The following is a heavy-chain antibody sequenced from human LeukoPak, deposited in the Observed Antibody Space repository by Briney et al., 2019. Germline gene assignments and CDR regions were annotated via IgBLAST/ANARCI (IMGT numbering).Heavy chain of an antibody. Sequence: SETLSLTCAVYGGSFSGYYWSWIRQPPGKGLEWIGEINHSGSTNYNPSLKSRVTISVDTSKNQFSLKLSSVTAADTAVYYCARRIRKSSSSSDWFDPWGQGTLVTVSS. CDR2: INHSGST. V-gene: IGHV4-34*01. J-gene: IGHJ5*02. CDR1: GGSFSGYY. D-gene: IGHD6-6*01. CDR3: ARRIRKSSSSSDWFDP.